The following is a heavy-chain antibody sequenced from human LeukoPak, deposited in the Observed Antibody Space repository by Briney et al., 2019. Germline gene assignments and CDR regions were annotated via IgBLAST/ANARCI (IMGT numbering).Heavy chain of an antibody. D-gene: IGHD5-24*01. Sequence: GESLKISCKASGYSFIDYWIGWVRQMPGKGLEWMGIIYPGDSDTRYSPSFEGQVTISSDKSITTAYLQWSSLKASDTAMYYCAKSNRGDGYNYWFDPWGQRTLVTVSS. V-gene: IGHV5-51*01. CDR1: GYSFIDYW. CDR3: AKSNRGDGYNYWFDP. CDR2: IYPGDSDT. J-gene: IGHJ5*02.